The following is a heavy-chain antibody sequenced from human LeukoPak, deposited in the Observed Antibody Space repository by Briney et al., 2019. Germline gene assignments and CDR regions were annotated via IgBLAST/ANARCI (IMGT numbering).Heavy chain of an antibody. D-gene: IGHD3-22*01. Sequence: GRSLRLSCAASASTFSSYSMNWVRQAPGKGLEWVSSISSISSYIYYADSVKGRFTISRDNAKNSLYLQMNSLRAEDTAVYYCARDRYYYDSSGYFIFDYWGQGTLVTVSS. CDR1: ASTFSSYS. CDR3: ARDRYYYDSSGYFIFDY. V-gene: IGHV3-21*01. CDR2: ISSISSYI. J-gene: IGHJ4*02.